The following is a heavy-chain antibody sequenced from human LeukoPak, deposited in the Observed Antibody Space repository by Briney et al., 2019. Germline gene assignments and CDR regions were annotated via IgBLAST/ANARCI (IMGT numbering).Heavy chain of an antibody. Sequence: GGSLRLSCAASGFTFSSYSMNWVRQAPGKGLEWVSSISSSSSYIYYADSVKGRFTISRDNAKNSLYLQMNSLRAEDTAVYYCARDVAYYYGSGSQFDYWGQGTLVTVSS. V-gene: IGHV3-21*01. CDR2: ISSSSSYI. CDR1: GFTFSSYS. D-gene: IGHD3-10*01. J-gene: IGHJ4*02. CDR3: ARDVAYYYGSGSQFDY.